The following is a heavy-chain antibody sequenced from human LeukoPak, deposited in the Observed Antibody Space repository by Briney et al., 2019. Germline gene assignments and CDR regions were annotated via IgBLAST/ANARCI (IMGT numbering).Heavy chain of an antibody. D-gene: IGHD3-16*02. CDR1: GGSISSSSYY. J-gene: IGHJ4*02. V-gene: IGHV4-39*01. Sequence: SETLSLTCTVSGGSISSSSYYWGWIRQPPGKGLEWIGSIYYSGSTYYNPSLKSRVTISVDTSKNQFSLKLSSVTAADTAVYYCTVVDAVRGSYLDYWGQGTLVTVSS. CDR2: IYYSGST. CDR3: TVVDAVRGSYLDY.